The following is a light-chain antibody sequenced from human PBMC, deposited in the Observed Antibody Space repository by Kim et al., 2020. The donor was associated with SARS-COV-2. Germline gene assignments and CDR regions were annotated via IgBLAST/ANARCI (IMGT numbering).Light chain of an antibody. Sequence: LSPGDRATFSCRASQSIWNAYLAWYQQKPGQAPQLLIYAASNRATGIPDRFSGSGSGTDFTLTISRLGPEDFAVYFCQYYGSPITFGRGTRLEIK. CDR2: AAS. CDR3: QYYGSPIT. J-gene: IGKJ5*01. V-gene: IGKV3-20*01. CDR1: QSIWNAY.